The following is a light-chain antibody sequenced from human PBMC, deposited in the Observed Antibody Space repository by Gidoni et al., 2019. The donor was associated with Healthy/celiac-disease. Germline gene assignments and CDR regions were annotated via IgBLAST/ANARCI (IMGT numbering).Light chain of an antibody. CDR3: SSYTSSSTPWV. V-gene: IGLV2-14*01. Sequence: SALTQPSSVPVSPEQSITISCTGTSSDVGGYNYVSWYQQHPGKAPKLMIDEVSNRPSGVSNRFSGSKSGNTASLTISGLQAEDEADYYCSSYTSSSTPWVFGGGTKLTVL. J-gene: IGLJ3*02. CDR1: SSDVGGYNY. CDR2: EVS.